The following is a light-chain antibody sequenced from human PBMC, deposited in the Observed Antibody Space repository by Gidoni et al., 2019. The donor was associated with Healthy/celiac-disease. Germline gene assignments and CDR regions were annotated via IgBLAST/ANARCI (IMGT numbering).Light chain of an antibody. CDR2: DAS. CDR3: QQRSNWT. V-gene: IGKV3-11*01. CDR1: QSVSSY. J-gene: IGKJ1*01. Sequence: EIVLTQSPATLSLSPGERATLPCRASQSVSSYLAWYQQKPGQAPRLLIYDASNRATGIPARFSGSGSGTDFTLTISSLEPEDFAVYYCQQRSNWTFGQGTKVEI.